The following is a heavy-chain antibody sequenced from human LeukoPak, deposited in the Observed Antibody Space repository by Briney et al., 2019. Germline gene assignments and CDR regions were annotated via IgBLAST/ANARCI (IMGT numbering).Heavy chain of an antibody. J-gene: IGHJ2*01. V-gene: IGHV4-39*01. CDR1: GFTFSSYA. D-gene: IGHD6-13*01. CDR2: IYYSGST. Sequence: GSLRLSCAASGFTFSSYAMSWVRQAPGKGLEWIGSIYYSGSTYYNPSLKSRVTISVDTSKNQFSLKLSSVTAADTAVYYCARAPGYSSSMRYWYLDLWGRGTLVTVSS. CDR3: ARAPGYSSSMRYWYLDL.